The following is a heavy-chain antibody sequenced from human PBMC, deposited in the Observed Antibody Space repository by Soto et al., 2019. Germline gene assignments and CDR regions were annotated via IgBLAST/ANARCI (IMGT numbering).Heavy chain of an antibody. D-gene: IGHD6-19*01. CDR1: GGSISSSSYY. V-gene: IGHV4-39*01. J-gene: IGHJ3*02. CDR3: ADGPGLYSSGWFHAFDI. CDR2: IYYSGST. Sequence: QLQLQESGPGLVKPSETLSLTCTVSGGSISSSSYYWGWIRQPPGKGLEWIGSIYYSGSTYYNPSLKSRVTISVDTSKNQFSLKLSSVTAADTAVYYCADGPGLYSSGWFHAFDIWGQGTMVTVSS.